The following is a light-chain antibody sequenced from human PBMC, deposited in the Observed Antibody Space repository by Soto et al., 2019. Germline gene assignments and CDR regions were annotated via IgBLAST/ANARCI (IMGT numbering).Light chain of an antibody. CDR2: WAS. CDR1: QSVLYSPNNKNY. V-gene: IGKV4-1*01. Sequence: DIVMTQSPDSLAVSLGERATINCKSSQSVLYSPNNKNYLAWYQQKPGQPPKLLVYWASTRESGVPDRFSGSGSGTDFTLTISSLQAEDAAVYYCHQYHSAPHTFGQGTKVEIK. CDR3: HQYHSAPHT. J-gene: IGKJ1*01.